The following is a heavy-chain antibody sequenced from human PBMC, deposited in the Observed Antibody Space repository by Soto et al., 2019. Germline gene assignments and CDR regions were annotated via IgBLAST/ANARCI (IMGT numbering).Heavy chain of an antibody. CDR1: GGSVSSGSYY. CDR3: ARDDWGPFI. CDR2: IYYSGST. Sequence: PSETLSLTCTVSGGSVSSGSYYWSWIRQPPGKGLEWIGYIYYSGSTNYNPSLKSRVTISVDTSKNQFSLKLSSVTAADTAVYYCARDDWGPFIWGQGTLVTVSS. D-gene: IGHD7-27*01. J-gene: IGHJ4*02. V-gene: IGHV4-61*01.